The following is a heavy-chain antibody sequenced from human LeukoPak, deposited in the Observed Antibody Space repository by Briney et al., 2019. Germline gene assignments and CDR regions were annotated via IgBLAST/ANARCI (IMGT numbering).Heavy chain of an antibody. Sequence: GGSLRLSCAASGFTFSSYGMSWVRQAPGKGLEWVSTISGSDGSTYYADSVKGRFSISRDNSKNTLHLQMNSLRAEDTAVYYCAKTRAIVGATWAREGFLDYWGQGTLVTVSS. CDR2: ISGSDGST. D-gene: IGHD1-26*01. J-gene: IGHJ4*02. CDR3: AKTRAIVGATWAREGFLDY. V-gene: IGHV3-23*01. CDR1: GFTFSSYG.